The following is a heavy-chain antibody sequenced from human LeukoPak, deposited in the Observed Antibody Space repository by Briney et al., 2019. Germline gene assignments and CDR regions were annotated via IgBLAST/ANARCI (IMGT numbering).Heavy chain of an antibody. CDR3: ASQDEQWLSDY. D-gene: IGHD6-19*01. CDR1: GGSISSYY. V-gene: IGHV4-59*01. J-gene: IGHJ4*02. CDR2: IYYSGST. Sequence: SETLSLTCTVSGGSISSYYWSWIRQPPGRGLEWIGYIYYSGSTNYNPSLKSRVTISVDTSKNQFSLKLSSVTAADTAVYYCASQDEQWLSDYWGQGTLVTVSS.